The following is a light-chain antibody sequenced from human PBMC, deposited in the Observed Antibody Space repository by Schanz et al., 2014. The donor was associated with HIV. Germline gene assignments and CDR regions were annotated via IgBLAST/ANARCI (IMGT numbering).Light chain of an antibody. Sequence: QSALTQPASVSGSPGQSITISCTGPNSDIDFDYYVSWFQQHPGKAPQLMICDDSRRPSGVSNRFSGSKSDNTASLTISGLQPEDEADYYCIAYTSDTVLLSGGTKLTVL. CDR2: DDS. J-gene: IGLJ2*01. V-gene: IGLV2-14*03. CDR1: NSDIDFDYY. CDR3: IAYTSDTVL.